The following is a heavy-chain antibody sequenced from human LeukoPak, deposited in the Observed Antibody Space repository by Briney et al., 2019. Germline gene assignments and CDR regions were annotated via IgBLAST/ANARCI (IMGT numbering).Heavy chain of an antibody. V-gene: IGHV4-34*01. CDR2: INHSGST. J-gene: IGHJ5*02. Sequence: PSETLSLTCSVYGGSFSGFYWNWIRQPPGKGLEWIGEINHSGSTHYSPSLKSRLSISVDPSKNQLSLKLSSVTAADTAVYYCARGGGYCTNNVCPPWFDPWGQGALVTVSS. CDR1: GGSFSGFY. D-gene: IGHD2-8*01. CDR3: ARGGGYCTNNVCPPWFDP.